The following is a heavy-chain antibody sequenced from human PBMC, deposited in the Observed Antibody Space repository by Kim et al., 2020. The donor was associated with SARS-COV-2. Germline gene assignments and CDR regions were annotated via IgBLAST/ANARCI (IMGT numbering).Heavy chain of an antibody. D-gene: IGHD6-19*01. CDR1: GFTFSSYS. V-gene: IGHV3-21*01. CDR3: ARDPPPVAGTGNGMDV. CDR2: ISSSSSYI. J-gene: IGHJ6*02. Sequence: GGSLRLSCAASGFTFSSYSMNWVRQAPGKGLEWVSSISSSSSYIYYADSVKGRFTISRDNAKNSLYLQMNSLRAEDTAVYYCARDPPPVAGTGNGMDVWGQGTTVNVSS.